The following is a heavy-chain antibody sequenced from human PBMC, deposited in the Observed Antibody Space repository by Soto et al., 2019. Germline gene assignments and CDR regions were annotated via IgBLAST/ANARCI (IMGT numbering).Heavy chain of an antibody. J-gene: IGHJ6*03. V-gene: IGHV1-24*01. CDR3: ATDPRLLWFGEFPKGGYYYYMDV. D-gene: IGHD3-10*01. Sequence: ASVKVSCKVSGYTLTELSMHWVRQAPGKGLEWMGGFDPEDGETIYAQKFQGRVTMTEDTSTDTAYMELSSLRSEDTAVYYCATDPRLLWFGEFPKGGYYYYMDVWGKGTTVTVSS. CDR1: GYTLTELS. CDR2: FDPEDGET.